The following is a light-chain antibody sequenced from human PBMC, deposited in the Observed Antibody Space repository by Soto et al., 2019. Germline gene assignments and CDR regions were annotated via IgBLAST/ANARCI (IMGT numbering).Light chain of an antibody. V-gene: IGKV3-15*01. Sequence: EIVMTQSPATLSVSPGERATPSCRASQSVSSELAWYQQKPGQAPRLLIYGASARATGIPARFSGSGSGTEFTLTISSLQSEDFAIYYCQQYINWPRTFGQGTKVDIK. CDR1: QSVSSE. CDR2: GAS. CDR3: QQYINWPRT. J-gene: IGKJ1*01.